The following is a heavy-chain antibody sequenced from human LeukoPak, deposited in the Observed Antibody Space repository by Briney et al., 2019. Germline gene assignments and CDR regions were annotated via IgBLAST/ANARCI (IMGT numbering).Heavy chain of an antibody. Sequence: PSETLSLTCTVSGYSISSGYYWGWIRPPPGKGLEWIGSIYHSGSTYYNPSLKSRVTISVDTSKNQFSLKLSSVTAADTAVYYCARVQGGYDYRGGHYYYMDVWGKGTTVTVSS. CDR2: IYHSGST. V-gene: IGHV4-38-2*02. CDR3: ARVQGGYDYRGGHYYYMDV. J-gene: IGHJ6*03. CDR1: GYSISSGYY. D-gene: IGHD5-12*01.